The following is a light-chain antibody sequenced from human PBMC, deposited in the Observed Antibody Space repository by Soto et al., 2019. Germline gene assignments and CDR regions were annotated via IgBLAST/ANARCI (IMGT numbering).Light chain of an antibody. CDR3: QQYDNLPPYT. J-gene: IGKJ2*01. CDR1: QDISNY. Sequence: DIQMTQSPSSLSASVGDRVTITCQASQDISNYLNWYQQKPGKAPKLLIYDASNLETEVPSRFSGSGSGTDFTFPISSLQPEDISTYYCQQYDNLPPYTFGQGTKLEIK. V-gene: IGKV1-33*01. CDR2: DAS.